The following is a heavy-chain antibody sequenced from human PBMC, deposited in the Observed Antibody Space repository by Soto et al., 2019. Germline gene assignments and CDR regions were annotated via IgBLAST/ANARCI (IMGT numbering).Heavy chain of an antibody. CDR2: IWYDGSNK. J-gene: IGHJ4*02. D-gene: IGHD4-17*01. Sequence: QVQLVESGGGVVQPGRSLRLSCAASGFTFSTYGMHWVRQAPGKGLEWVAVIWYDGSNKYYTDSVKGRFTISRDNSKNTLYLKMNRLRAEDTAVYYWARDRPEGRDYLYYFDYWGQGTLVTVSS. CDR3: ARDRPEGRDYLYYFDY. CDR1: GFTFSTYG. V-gene: IGHV3-33*01.